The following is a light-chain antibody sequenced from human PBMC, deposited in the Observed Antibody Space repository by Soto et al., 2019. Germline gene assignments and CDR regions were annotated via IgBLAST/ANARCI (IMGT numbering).Light chain of an antibody. CDR2: AAS. J-gene: IGKJ4*01. CDR3: LQDYNYPLS. CDR1: QGIRHY. Sequence: AIQMTQSPSSLSASVGDRVTITCRASQGIRHYLGWYQQKPGKAPKLLIYAASSLQSGVPSRFSGSGSGTEFTLTISSLQPEDFATHYCLQDYNYPLSFGGGTKMEIK. V-gene: IGKV1-6*01.